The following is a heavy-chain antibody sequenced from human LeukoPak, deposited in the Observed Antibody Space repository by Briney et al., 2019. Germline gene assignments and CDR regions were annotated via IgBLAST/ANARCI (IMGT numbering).Heavy chain of an antibody. CDR2: IYYSGST. V-gene: IGHV4-59*12. CDR3: ARGWNTRTLDY. CDR1: GGSISSYY. D-gene: IGHD1-14*01. J-gene: IGHJ4*02. Sequence: PSETLSLTCTVSGGSISSYYWSWIRQPPGKGLEWIGYIYYSGSTNYNPSLKSRVTVSVDTSKNQFSLKLSSVTAADTAVYYCARGWNTRTLDYWGQGTLVTVSS.